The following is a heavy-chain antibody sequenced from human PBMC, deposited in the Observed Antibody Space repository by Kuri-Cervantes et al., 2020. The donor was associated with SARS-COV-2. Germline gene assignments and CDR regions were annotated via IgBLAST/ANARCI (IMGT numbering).Heavy chain of an antibody. D-gene: IGHD1-14*01. CDR3: ARDPRYLARGGGFDY. CDR1: GGSFSGYY. J-gene: IGHJ4*02. CDR2: INHSGST. Sequence: ESLKISCAVYGGSFSGYYWSWIRQPPGKGLEWIGEINHSGSTNYNPSLMSRVTISVDTSKNQFSLKLSSVTAADTAVYYCARDPRYLARGGGFDYWGQGTLVTVSS. V-gene: IGHV4-34*01.